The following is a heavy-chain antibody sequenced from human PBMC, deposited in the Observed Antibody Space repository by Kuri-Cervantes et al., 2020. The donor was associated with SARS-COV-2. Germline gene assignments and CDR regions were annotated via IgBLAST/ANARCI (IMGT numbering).Heavy chain of an antibody. Sequence: SETLSLTCTVSGGSISDHYWSWIRQSPGKGLEWIGYIYDSGTTNYNPSLKSRVTVSVDKSKSHFSLRLSSVTAADTAVYYCARDLNGQLWSTGLGYWGQGTLVTVSS. CDR3: ARDLNGQLWSTGLGY. CDR2: IYDSGTT. D-gene: IGHD5-18*01. V-gene: IGHV4-59*11. J-gene: IGHJ4*02. CDR1: GGSISDHY.